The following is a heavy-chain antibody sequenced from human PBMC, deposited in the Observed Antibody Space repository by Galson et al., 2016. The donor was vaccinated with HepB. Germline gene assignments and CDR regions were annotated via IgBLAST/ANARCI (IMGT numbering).Heavy chain of an antibody. J-gene: IGHJ4*02. Sequence: RLSCAASGFTFRSYWMHWVRHVPGKGLVWVSRISNDGSRTTYADSVKGRFTISRDNAKNTLYLQMDSLRAEDTAVYFCAKERNCDGGCYDFDYWGQGTLVTVSS. CDR3: AKERNCDGGCYDFDY. CDR2: ISNDGSRT. CDR1: GFTFRSYW. D-gene: IGHD2-21*01. V-gene: IGHV3-74*03.